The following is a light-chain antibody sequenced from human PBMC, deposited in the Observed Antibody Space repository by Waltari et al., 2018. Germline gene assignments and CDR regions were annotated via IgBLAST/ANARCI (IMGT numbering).Light chain of an antibody. V-gene: IGLV2-14*03. CDR3: SSYTSTSTVL. CDR2: DVK. J-gene: IGLJ2*01. Sequence: QSDLSQPASMSGSPGQSITISCTGTSSDVGGFNYVSWYQEYPGKAPKLIIYDVKNRPSGVSNRFSGSKSGNTASLTISGLQAEDEADDYCSSYTSTSTVLFGGGTKVTVL. CDR1: SSDVGGFNY.